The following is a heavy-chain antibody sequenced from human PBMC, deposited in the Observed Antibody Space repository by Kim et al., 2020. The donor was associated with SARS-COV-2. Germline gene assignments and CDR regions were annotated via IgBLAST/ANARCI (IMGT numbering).Heavy chain of an antibody. J-gene: IGHJ4*02. CDR1: GFTFNTYS. Sequence: GGSLRLSCAASGFTFNTYSMNWVRQAPGKGPEWVSGISSSSSNINYADSVKGRFTISRDNAKNSLYLQMNSLRAEDTAVYYCARDLGTYDFDYWGQGTLGTVPS. V-gene: IGHV3-21*01. CDR3: ARDLGTYDFDY. D-gene: IGHD1-1*01. CDR2: ISSSSSNI.